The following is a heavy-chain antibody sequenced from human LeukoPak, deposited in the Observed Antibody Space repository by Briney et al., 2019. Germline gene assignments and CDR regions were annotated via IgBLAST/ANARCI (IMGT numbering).Heavy chain of an antibody. J-gene: IGHJ4*02. D-gene: IGHD2-2*01. CDR2: ISSNGGST. CDR1: GFTFSSYA. V-gene: IGHV3-64*01. CDR3: ARDPHCSSTSCYVGPLDY. Sequence: PGGSLRLSCAASGFTFSSYAMHWVRQAPGKGLEYLSAISSNGGSTYYANSVKGRFTISRDNSKNTLYLQMGSLRAEDMAVYYCARDPHCSSTSCYVGPLDYWGQGTLVTVSS.